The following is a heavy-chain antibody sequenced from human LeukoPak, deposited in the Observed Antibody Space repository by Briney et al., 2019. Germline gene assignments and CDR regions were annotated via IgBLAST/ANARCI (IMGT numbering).Heavy chain of an antibody. Sequence: ASVKVSCKASGGTFSSYAISWVRQAPGQGLEWMGGIIPIFGTANYAQKFQGRVTITADESTSTAYMELSSLRSDDTAVYYCARGEAVVVVAARGGENPGLDYWGQGTLVTVSS. CDR2: IIPIFGTA. CDR3: ARGEAVVVVAARGGENPGLDY. J-gene: IGHJ4*02. D-gene: IGHD2-15*01. CDR1: GGTFSSYA. V-gene: IGHV1-69*13.